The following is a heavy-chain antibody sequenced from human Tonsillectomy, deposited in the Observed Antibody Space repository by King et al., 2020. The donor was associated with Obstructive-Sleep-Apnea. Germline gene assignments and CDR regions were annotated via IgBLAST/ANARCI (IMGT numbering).Heavy chain of an antibody. V-gene: IGHV4-34*01. CDR1: GGSLSGYY. CDR2: INHSGTT. CDR3: ARDGDAGAFDI. Sequence: VQLQQWGAGLLKPSETLSLTCTIYGGSLSGYYWSWIRQSPGKGLEWIGEINHSGTTNSNPSLKSRVTTSLDTSKNQFSLKLSSVTAADTAVYFCARDGDAGAFDIWGQGTMVTVSS. J-gene: IGHJ3*02.